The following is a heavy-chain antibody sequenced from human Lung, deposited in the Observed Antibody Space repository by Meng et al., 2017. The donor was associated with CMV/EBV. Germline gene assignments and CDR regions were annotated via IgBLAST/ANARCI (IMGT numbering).Heavy chain of an antibody. J-gene: IGHJ6*02. D-gene: IGHD2-2*02. CDR1: GFTFSSYA. CDR3: ARNLCSSTSCYNEEYGMDV. CDR2: ISYDGSNK. V-gene: IGHV3-30-3*01. Sequence: GESLKISCAASGFTFSSYAMHWVRQAPGKGLEWVAVISYDGSNKYYADSVKGRFTISRDNSKNTLYLQMNSLRAEDTAVYYCARNLCSSTSCYNEEYGMDVWGQGTTVTVSS.